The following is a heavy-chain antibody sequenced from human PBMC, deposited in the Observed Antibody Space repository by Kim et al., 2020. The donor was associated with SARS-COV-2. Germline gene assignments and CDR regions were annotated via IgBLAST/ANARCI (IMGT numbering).Heavy chain of an antibody. J-gene: IGHJ4*02. D-gene: IGHD2-15*01. CDR1: GYSFTAYT. CDR3: ARGAYCRGGICFPPGGY. V-gene: IGHV1-3*01. Sequence: ASVKVSCKASGYSFTAYTIHWVRQAPGQRLEWMCWINAANGNTEFSQKFQGRVTSSRDTSATTVHMEVSSLRSEDTAVYYCARGAYCRGGICFPPGGYWGQGTLVTVSS. CDR2: INAANGNT.